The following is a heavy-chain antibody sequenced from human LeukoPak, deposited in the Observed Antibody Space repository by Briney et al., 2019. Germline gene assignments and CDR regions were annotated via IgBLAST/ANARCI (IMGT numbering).Heavy chain of an antibody. J-gene: IGHJ6*03. V-gene: IGHV1-18*01. CDR3: ARDPTYCGGDCYSPYYYYYYMDV. D-gene: IGHD2-21*02. CDR1: GYTFTSYG. Sequence: ASVKVSCKASGYTFTSYGISWVRQAPGQGLEWMGWISAYNGNTNYAQKLQGRVTMTTDTSTSTAYMELRSLRSDDTAVYYCARDPTYCGGDCYSPYYYYYYMDVWGKGTTVTVSS. CDR2: ISAYNGNT.